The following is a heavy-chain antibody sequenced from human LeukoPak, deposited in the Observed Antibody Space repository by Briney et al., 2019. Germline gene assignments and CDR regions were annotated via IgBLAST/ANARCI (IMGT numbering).Heavy chain of an antibody. J-gene: IGHJ4*02. Sequence: GGSLRLSCAASGFTFSSYGMNWVRQAPGKGLEWVSSISSSSSYIYYADSVKGRFTISRDNAKNSLYLQMNSLRAEDTAVYYCARVATYYYDSSGYCHDYWGQGTLVTVSS. CDR2: ISSSSSYI. V-gene: IGHV3-21*01. CDR1: GFTFSSYG. CDR3: ARVATYYYDSSGYCHDY. D-gene: IGHD3-22*01.